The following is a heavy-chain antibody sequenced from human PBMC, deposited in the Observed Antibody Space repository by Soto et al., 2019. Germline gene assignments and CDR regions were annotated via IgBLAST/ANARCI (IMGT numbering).Heavy chain of an antibody. J-gene: IGHJ6*02. V-gene: IGHV3-48*02. CDR3: ARVPLGAPMNYYYGMDV. Sequence: EVQLVESGGGLVQPGGSLRLSCAASGFTFSSYNMNWVRQAPGKGLEWVSCISLGSSIIYYADSVKGRFTISRDNAKNSLYLQMNSLRDEETAVYYCARVPLGAPMNYYYGMDVWGQGTTVTVSS. D-gene: IGHD1-26*01. CDR1: GFTFSSYN. CDR2: ISLGSSII.